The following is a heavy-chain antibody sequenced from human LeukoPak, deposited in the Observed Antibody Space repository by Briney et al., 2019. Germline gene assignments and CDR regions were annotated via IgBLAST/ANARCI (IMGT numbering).Heavy chain of an antibody. CDR2: IYHSGST. D-gene: IGHD3-10*01. CDR3: VRDAKSGSYQYYYYGMDV. J-gene: IGHJ6*04. Sequence: SETLSLTCAVSGYSISSGYYWGWIRQPPGKGLEWIGSIYHSGSTYYNPSLKSRVTISVDTSKNQFSLKLSSVTAADTAVYYCVRDAKSGSYQYYYYGMDVWGKGTTVTVSS. V-gene: IGHV4-38-2*02. CDR1: GYSISSGYY.